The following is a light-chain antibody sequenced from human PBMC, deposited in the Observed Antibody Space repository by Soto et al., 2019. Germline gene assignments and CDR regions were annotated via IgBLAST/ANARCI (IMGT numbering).Light chain of an antibody. J-gene: IGKJ4*01. CDR2: DAS. Sequence: EIVLIQSPATLSLSPGEKATLSCRASQSVSSNLAWYQQNPGQAPRLLIFDASSRAAGIPARFSGSGSGTDFTLTISSIDPEDFAVYYCQQHSNWPLTFGGGTKVDIK. CDR3: QQHSNWPLT. V-gene: IGKV3-11*01. CDR1: QSVSSN.